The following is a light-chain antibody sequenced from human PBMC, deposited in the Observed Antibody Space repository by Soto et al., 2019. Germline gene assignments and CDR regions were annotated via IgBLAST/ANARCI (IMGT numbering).Light chain of an antibody. CDR2: EVS. J-gene: IGLJ1*01. Sequence: QSALTQPPSASGSPGQSVTISCTGTGSDIGGYNYVSWYQQHPGKAPTLIIYEVSKWPSGVPDRFSGSKSGNTASLTVSGLQAEDEADYYCSSYAGSNTFAFGTGTKVTVL. CDR3: SSYAGSNTFA. CDR1: GSDIGGYNY. V-gene: IGLV2-8*01.